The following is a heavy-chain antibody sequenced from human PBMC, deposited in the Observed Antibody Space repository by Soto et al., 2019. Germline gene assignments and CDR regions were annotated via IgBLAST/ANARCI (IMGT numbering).Heavy chain of an antibody. CDR1: GYTFTGYY. Sequence: GASVKVSCKASGYTFTGYYIHWVRQAPGQGLEWMGWINPNSGGTNYAQKFQGWVTMTRDTSISTAYMELSRLRSDDTAVYYCARGMTTVRTNDAFDIWGQGTMVTVSS. CDR3: ARGMTTVRTNDAFDI. CDR2: INPNSGGT. D-gene: IGHD4-17*01. J-gene: IGHJ3*02. V-gene: IGHV1-2*04.